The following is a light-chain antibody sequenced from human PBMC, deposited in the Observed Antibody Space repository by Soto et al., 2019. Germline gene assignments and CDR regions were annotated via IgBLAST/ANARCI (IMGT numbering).Light chain of an antibody. CDR2: DAS. V-gene: IGKV3-20*01. CDR1: QSVSSY. Sequence: EIVLTQSPATLSLSPGERATLSCRASQSVSSYLAWYQQKPGQAPRLLIYDASNRATGIPARFSGSGSGTDFTLTTSRLEPEDFAVYYCQQYGSSPPRTFGQGTKV. CDR3: QQYGSSPPRT. J-gene: IGKJ1*01.